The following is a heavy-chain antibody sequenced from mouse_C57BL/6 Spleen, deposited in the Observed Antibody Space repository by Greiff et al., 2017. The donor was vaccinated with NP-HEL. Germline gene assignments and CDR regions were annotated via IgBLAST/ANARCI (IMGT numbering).Heavy chain of an antibody. Sequence: VQLQQPGAELVKPGASVKLSCKASGYTFTSYWMHWVKQRPGQGLEWIGMIHPNSGSTNYNEKFKSKATLTVDKSSSTAYMQLSSLTSEDSAVYYCARSFDDYTYYYAMDYWGQGTSVTVSS. V-gene: IGHV1-64*01. CDR1: GYTFTSYW. CDR3: ARSFDDYTYYYAMDY. D-gene: IGHD2-4*01. J-gene: IGHJ4*01. CDR2: IHPNSGST.